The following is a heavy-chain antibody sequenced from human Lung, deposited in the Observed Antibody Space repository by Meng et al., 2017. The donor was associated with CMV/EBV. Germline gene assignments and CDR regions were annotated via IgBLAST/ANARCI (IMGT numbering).Heavy chain of an antibody. V-gene: IGHV4-34*01. D-gene: IGHD2-2*01. CDR3: ARGGYCSSTSCYAGRPFDY. J-gene: IGHJ4*02. CDR1: GWSFSGYY. Sequence: SETLSLXXAVYGWSFSGYYWSWIRQPPGKGLEGIGEINHSGSTNYNPSLKSRVTISVDTSKNQFSLKLSSVTAADTAVYYCARGGYCSSTSCYAGRPFDYWGQGTXVTVSS. CDR2: INHSGST.